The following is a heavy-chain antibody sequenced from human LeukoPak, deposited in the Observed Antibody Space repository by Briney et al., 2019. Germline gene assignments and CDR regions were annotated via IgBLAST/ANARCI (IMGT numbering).Heavy chain of an antibody. D-gene: IGHD2-21*02. CDR1: GFTFSSYA. V-gene: IGHV3-21*01. Sequence: GGSLRLSCAASGFTFSSYAMSWVRQAPGKGLEWVSSISSSSSYIYYADSVKGRFTISRDNAKNSLYLQMNSLRAEDTAVYYCARDDSSGGEYCGGDCYFYYYYYYMDVWGKGTTVTVSS. CDR3: ARDDSSGGEYCGGDCYFYYYYYYMDV. J-gene: IGHJ6*03. CDR2: ISSSSSYI.